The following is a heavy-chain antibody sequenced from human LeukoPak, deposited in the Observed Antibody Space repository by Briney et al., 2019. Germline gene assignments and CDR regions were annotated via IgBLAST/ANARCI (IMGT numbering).Heavy chain of an antibody. J-gene: IGHJ4*02. CDR2: IKQDGSEK. V-gene: IGHV3-7*01. CDR1: GFSFSSYW. CDR3: ATSRSLDY. Sequence: GGSLRLSCAASGFSFSSYWMSWVRQTPGQGLEWVANIKQDGSEKYYVDSVKGRFTVSRDNAKNSLYLQMNSLRAEDTALYFCATSRSLDYWGQGTLVAVSS.